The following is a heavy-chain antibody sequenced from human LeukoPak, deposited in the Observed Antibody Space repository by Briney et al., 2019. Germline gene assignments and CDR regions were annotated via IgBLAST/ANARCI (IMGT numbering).Heavy chain of an antibody. J-gene: IGHJ4*02. D-gene: IGHD5-24*01. V-gene: IGHV3-33*01. CDR2: IWYDGSNK. CDR3: ARDFRQDDYMNY. CDR1: GFTFSSYG. Sequence: PGGSLRLSCAASGFTFSSYGMHWVRQAPGKGLEWVAVIWYDGSNKYYADSVKGRFTISRDNSKNTLYLQMNSLRAEDTAVYYCARDFRQDDYMNYWGQGTLVTVSS.